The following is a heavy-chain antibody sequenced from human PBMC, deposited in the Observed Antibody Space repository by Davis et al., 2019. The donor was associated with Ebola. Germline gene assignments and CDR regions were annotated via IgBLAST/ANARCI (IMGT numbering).Heavy chain of an antibody. CDR2: FDPEDGET. J-gene: IGHJ4*02. D-gene: IGHD4-17*01. CDR1: GYTLTELS. Sequence: AASVKVSCKVSGYTLTELSMHWVRQAPGKGLEWMGGFDPEDGETIYAQKFQGRVTMTEDTSTDTAYMELSSLRSEDTAVYYCATDLPSHDYGTLDYWGQGTLVTVSS. CDR3: ATDLPSHDYGTLDY. V-gene: IGHV1-24*01.